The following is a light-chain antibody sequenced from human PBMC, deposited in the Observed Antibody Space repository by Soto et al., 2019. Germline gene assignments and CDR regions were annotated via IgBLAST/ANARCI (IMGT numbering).Light chain of an antibody. Sequence: QSALTQPASVSGSPEQSITISCTGTSSDVGSYNLVSWYQQHPGKAPKLMIYEVSKRPSGVSNRFSGSKSANTASLTISGLQAEDEADYYCCSYAGSSTWVFGGGTKLTVL. CDR1: SSDVGSYNL. CDR2: EVS. J-gene: IGLJ3*02. CDR3: CSYAGSSTWV. V-gene: IGLV2-23*02.